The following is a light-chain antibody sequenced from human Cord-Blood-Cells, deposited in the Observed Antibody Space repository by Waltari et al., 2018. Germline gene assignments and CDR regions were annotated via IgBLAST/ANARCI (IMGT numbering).Light chain of an antibody. CDR3: QQYYSYPYT. J-gene: IGKJ2*01. V-gene: IGKV1-8*01. Sequence: AIRITQSPSSLSASTGDRVTITCRASPGISSYLAWYQQKPGKAPKLLIYAASTLQSRVPSRFSGSGAGTDFTLTISCLQSEDFATYYCQQYYSYPYTFGQGTKLEIK. CDR2: AAS. CDR1: PGISSY.